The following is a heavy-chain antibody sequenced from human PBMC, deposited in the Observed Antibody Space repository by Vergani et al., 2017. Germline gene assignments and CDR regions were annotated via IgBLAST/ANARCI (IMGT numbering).Heavy chain of an antibody. CDR1: GFIFSDYV. J-gene: IGHJ4*02. Sequence: QVQLVESGGGVVQPGKSLSLSCETSGFIFSDYVMHWVRQAPGKGLEWVAGIWHDGSNEKYVDSVQGRFTISRDNSKNSLYLQMNSLRAEDTAVYYCARSHQITMIVVTPFDYWGQGTLVTVSS. CDR2: IWHDGSNE. CDR3: ARSHQITMIVVTPFDY. D-gene: IGHD3-22*01. V-gene: IGHV3-33*01.